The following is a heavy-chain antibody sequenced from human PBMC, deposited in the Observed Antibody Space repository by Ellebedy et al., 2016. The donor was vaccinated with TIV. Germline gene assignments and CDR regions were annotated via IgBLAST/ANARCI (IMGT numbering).Heavy chain of an antibody. D-gene: IGHD6-6*01. CDR1: GFTFSSYD. CDR3: ARDPRTMIAARLGYYYYYMDV. Sequence: GESLKISXAASGFTFSSYDMHWVRQATGKGLEWVSAIGTAGDTYYPGSVKGRFTISRDNAKNSLYLQMNSLRAEDTAVYYCARDPRTMIAARLGYYYYYMDVWGKGTTVTVSS. J-gene: IGHJ6*03. V-gene: IGHV3-13*01. CDR2: IGTAGDT.